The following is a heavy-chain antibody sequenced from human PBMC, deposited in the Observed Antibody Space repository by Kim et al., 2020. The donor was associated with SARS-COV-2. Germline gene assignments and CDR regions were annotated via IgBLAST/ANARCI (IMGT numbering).Heavy chain of an antibody. V-gene: IGHV3-21*01. CDR2: ISSSSSYI. CDR3: ARVYGSGSYYEYYYYGMDV. D-gene: IGHD3-10*01. Sequence: GGSLRLSCAASGFTFSSYSMNWVRQAPGKGLEWVSSISSSSSYIYYADSVKGRFTISRDNAKNSLYLQMNSLRAEDTAVYYCARVYGSGSYYEYYYYGMDVWGQGTTVTVSS. J-gene: IGHJ6*02. CDR1: GFTFSSYS.